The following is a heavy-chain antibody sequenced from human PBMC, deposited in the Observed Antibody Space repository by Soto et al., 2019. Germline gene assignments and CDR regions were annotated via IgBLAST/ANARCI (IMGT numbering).Heavy chain of an antibody. J-gene: IGHJ6*02. D-gene: IGHD3-16*02. Sequence: GGSLRLSCTASGFTFGEYAMSWFRQAPGQGLDWVGFIRSKPYGGTTEYAASVKGRFTISRDDSKSIAYLQMNSLKTEDTAVYYCTRNPDTFGGVIASFGYYYYGMDVWGQGKTVTVS. CDR3: TRNPDTFGGVIASFGYYYYGMDV. CDR1: GFTFGEYA. CDR2: IRSKPYGGTT. V-gene: IGHV3-49*03.